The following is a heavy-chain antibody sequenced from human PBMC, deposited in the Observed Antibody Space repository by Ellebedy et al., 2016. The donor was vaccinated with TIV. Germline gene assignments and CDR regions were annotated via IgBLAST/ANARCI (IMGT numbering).Heavy chain of an antibody. J-gene: IGHJ4*02. V-gene: IGHV3-53*01. D-gene: IGHD3-22*01. CDR2: IYIGGAT. CDR1: GFIVSSHY. Sequence: GESLKISCAASGFIVSSHYMSWVRQAPGKGLEWVSVIYIGGATYYGDSVKGRFTISRDTSENKVFLQMNSLRGEDTAVYYCARGPDYYGSSGYYPFESWGQGTLVTVSS. CDR3: ARGPDYYGSSGYYPFES.